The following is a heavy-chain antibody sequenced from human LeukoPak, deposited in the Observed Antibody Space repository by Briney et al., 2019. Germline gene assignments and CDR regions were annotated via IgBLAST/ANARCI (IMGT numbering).Heavy chain of an antibody. CDR2: ISGSAGIT. Sequence: QAGGSLRLSCAASRFSFSSYGMNWVRQAPGKGLEWVSSISGSAGITYYADFVKGRFTISRDNSKNTLYLQVNSLRDEDTAIYYCAKGQPMVGATYFDYWGQGTLVTVSS. J-gene: IGHJ4*02. CDR3: AKGQPMVGATYFDY. D-gene: IGHD1-26*01. V-gene: IGHV3-23*01. CDR1: RFSFSSYG.